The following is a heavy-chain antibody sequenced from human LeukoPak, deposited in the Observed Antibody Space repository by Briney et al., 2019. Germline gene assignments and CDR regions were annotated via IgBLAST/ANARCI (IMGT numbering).Heavy chain of an antibody. CDR1: GGSISSYY. Sequence: PSETLSLTCAVSGGSISSYYWSWIRQPPGKGLEWIGYIYYSGSTNYNPSLKSRVTISVDTSKNQFSLKLSSVTAADTAVYYCARHVMSLNYYYGMDVWGQGTTVTVSS. J-gene: IGHJ6*02. V-gene: IGHV4-59*08. D-gene: IGHD3-16*01. CDR3: ARHVMSLNYYYGMDV. CDR2: IYYSGST.